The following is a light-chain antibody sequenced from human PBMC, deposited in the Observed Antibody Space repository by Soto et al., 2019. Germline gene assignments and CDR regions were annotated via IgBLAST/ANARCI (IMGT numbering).Light chain of an antibody. CDR2: EAS. CDR1: QSIATY. V-gene: IGKV3-11*01. J-gene: IGKJ4*01. CDR3: QQRFNFLT. Sequence: EIVLTQSAATVSLSPGERATLSCSASQSIATYLAWYQQKPGQAPRLLIYEASNRATGVPARFSGSGSGTDFPLSISSLEPEDFAVYYWQQRFNFLTFGGGTKVEIK.